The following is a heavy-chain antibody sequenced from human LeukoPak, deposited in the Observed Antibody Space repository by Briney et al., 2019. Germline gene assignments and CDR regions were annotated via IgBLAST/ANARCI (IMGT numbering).Heavy chain of an antibody. D-gene: IGHD1-7*01. CDR1: GFTFSSYW. V-gene: IGHV3-7*01. J-gene: IGHJ3*02. CDR2: IKQDGSEK. CDR3: AREGTGTSPRFRAFGI. Sequence: GGSLRLSCAASGFTFSSYWMSWVRQAPGKGLEGVANIKQDGSEKYYVDSVKGRFTISRDNAKNSLYLQMNSLRAEDTAVYYCAREGTGTSPRFRAFGIWGQGTMVTVSS.